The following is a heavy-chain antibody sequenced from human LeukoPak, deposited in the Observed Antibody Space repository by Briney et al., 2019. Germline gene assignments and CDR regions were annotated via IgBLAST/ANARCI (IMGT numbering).Heavy chain of an antibody. V-gene: IGHV4-59*05. J-gene: IGHJ5*02. CDR1: GGSISYYY. CDR3: ARRREGVSWFDP. CDR2: INYNGRT. D-gene: IGHD1-26*01. Sequence: SETLSLTCTVSGGSISYYYWSWIRQPPGKGLEWIALINYNGRTFNNPSLKSRVAISIDTSNNHFSLKLTSVTAADTAVYYCARRREGVSWFDPWGQGTLVTVSS.